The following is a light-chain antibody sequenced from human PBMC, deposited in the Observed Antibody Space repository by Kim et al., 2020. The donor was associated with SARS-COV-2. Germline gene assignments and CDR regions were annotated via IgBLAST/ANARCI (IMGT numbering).Light chain of an antibody. Sequence: QSALTQPASVSGSPGQSITISCTGTSSDIGAFNYVSWYQQHPGKVPKLLIYDVNSRPSGVSNRFSGSKSGNTASLTISGLQAEDEADYYCMSCTMINILIFGGGTQLTVL. CDR2: DVN. CDR1: SSDIGAFNY. V-gene: IGLV2-14*03. J-gene: IGLJ2*01. CDR3: MSCTMINILI.